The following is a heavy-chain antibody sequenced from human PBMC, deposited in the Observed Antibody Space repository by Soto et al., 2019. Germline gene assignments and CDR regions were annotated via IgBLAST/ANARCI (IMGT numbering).Heavy chain of an antibody. CDR1: GFTFSSYA. CDR3: ARDYSYGYALDY. D-gene: IGHD5-18*01. CDR2: ISYDGSNK. V-gene: IGHV3-30-3*01. Sequence: GGSLRLSCAASGFTFSSYAMHWVRQAPGKGLEWVAVISYDGSNKYYADSVKGRFTISRDNSKNTLYLQMNSLRAEDTAVYYCARDYSYGYALDYWGQGTLVTVSS. J-gene: IGHJ4*02.